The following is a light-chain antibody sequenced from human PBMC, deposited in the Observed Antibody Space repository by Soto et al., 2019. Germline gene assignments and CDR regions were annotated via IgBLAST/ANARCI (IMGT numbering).Light chain of an antibody. V-gene: IGLV1-47*01. CDR2: RNN. Sequence: QSVLTQPPSASGTPGQRVTISCSGSSSNIGSNYVYWYQQVPGTAPKLLIYRNNQRPSGVPDRFSGPKSGTSASLAISGLRSEDEADYYCAGWDDSLSGVVFGGGTKLTVL. J-gene: IGLJ2*01. CDR1: SSNIGSNY. CDR3: AGWDDSLSGVV.